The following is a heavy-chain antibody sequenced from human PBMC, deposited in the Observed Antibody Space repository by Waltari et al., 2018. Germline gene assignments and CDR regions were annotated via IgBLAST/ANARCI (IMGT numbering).Heavy chain of an antibody. J-gene: IGHJ4*02. D-gene: IGHD6-13*01. CDR1: GGSISSSSYY. V-gene: IGHV4-39*01. CDR2: IYYSGST. Sequence: QLQLQESGPGLVTPSATLSLTCTVSGGSISSSSYYWGWIRQPPGKGLEWIGSIYYSGSTYYNPSLKSRVTISVDTSKNQFSLKLSSVTAADTAVYYCARPLSSSWYGVGYWGQGTLVTVSS. CDR3: ARPLSSSWYGVGY.